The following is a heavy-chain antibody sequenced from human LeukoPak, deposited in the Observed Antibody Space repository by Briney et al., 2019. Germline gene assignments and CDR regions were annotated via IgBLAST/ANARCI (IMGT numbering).Heavy chain of an antibody. CDR2: IIPIFGTA. CDR1: GGTFSSYA. V-gene: IGHV1-69*05. D-gene: IGHD3-22*01. Sequence: GASVKVSCKASGGTFSSYAISWVRQAPGQGLEWMGGIIPIFGTANYAQKFQGRVTITTDESTSTAYMELSSLRSEDTAVYYCARGEPSYYDSSAGPLDYWGQGTLVTLSS. J-gene: IGHJ4*02. CDR3: ARGEPSYYDSSAGPLDY.